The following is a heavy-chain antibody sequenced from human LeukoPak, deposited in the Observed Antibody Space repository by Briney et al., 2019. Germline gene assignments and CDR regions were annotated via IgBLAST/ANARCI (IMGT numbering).Heavy chain of an antibody. Sequence: ASVKVSCKASGGTFSSYAISWVRQAPGQGLEWMGMIYPRDGSTSYAQNFQGRVTVTRDTSTTTVHMELRGLRSEDTAVYYCARDQEGFDYWGQGTVVTVSS. CDR1: GGTFSSYA. CDR3: ARDQEGFDY. CDR2: IYPRDGST. V-gene: IGHV1-46*01. J-gene: IGHJ4*02.